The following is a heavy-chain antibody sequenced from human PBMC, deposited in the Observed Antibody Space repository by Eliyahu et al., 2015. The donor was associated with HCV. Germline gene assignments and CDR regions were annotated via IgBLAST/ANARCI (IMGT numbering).Heavy chain of an antibody. CDR3: ARDGVLGAPDYLDS. CDR1: RFXFRSYD. J-gene: IGHJ4*02. Sequence: QVELVESGGGVVQPGRSLRLSCAAXRFXFRSYDMHWVRQAPGKGLEWVAVISIDGKTQIYTDSVKGRFTISRDNSKSTLYLQMNSLRLEDTAVYYCARDGVLGAPDYLDSWGQGTLVTVSS. V-gene: IGHV3-30*04. CDR2: ISIDGKTQ. D-gene: IGHD2-8*01.